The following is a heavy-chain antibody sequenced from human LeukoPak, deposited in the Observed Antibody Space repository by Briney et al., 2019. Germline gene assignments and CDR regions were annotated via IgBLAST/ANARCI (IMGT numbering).Heavy chain of an antibody. Sequence: KSGGSLRLSCAASGFTFSSYSMNWVRQAPGKGLEWVSSISSSSSYIYYADSVKGRFTISRDNAKNSLYLQMNSLRAEDTAVYYCARAGDGGNPGWNAFDIWGQGTMVTVSS. D-gene: IGHD4-23*01. CDR3: ARAGDGGNPGWNAFDI. CDR2: ISSSSSYI. CDR1: GFTFSSYS. V-gene: IGHV3-21*01. J-gene: IGHJ3*02.